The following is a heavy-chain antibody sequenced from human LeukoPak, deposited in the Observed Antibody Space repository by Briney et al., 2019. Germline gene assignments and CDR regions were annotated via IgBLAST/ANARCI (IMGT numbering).Heavy chain of an antibody. V-gene: IGHV3-74*01. J-gene: IGHJ4*02. Sequence: GGSLRLSCAASGFTFSTYWMHWVRQAPGKGLVWVSRINGDGSTTSYADSVKGRVTISRDNAKNSLYLQMNSLRAEDTALYYCARGAYGATFCYFDYWGQGTLVTVSS. D-gene: IGHD4/OR15-4a*01. CDR3: ARGAYGATFCYFDY. CDR1: GFTFSTYW. CDR2: INGDGSTT.